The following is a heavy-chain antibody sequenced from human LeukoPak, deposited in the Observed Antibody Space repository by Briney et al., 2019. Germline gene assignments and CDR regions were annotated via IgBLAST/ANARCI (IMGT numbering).Heavy chain of an antibody. V-gene: IGHV1-69*04. CDR3: ARSGLRLGEGTDY. J-gene: IGHJ4*02. Sequence: GSSVKVSCKASGGTFSSYAISWVRQAPGQGLEWMGRIIPILGIANYAQKFQGRVTITADKSTSTAYMELSSLRSEDTAVYYCARSGLRLGEGTDYWGQGTLVTV. CDR1: GGTFSSYA. CDR2: IIPILGIA. D-gene: IGHD3-16*01.